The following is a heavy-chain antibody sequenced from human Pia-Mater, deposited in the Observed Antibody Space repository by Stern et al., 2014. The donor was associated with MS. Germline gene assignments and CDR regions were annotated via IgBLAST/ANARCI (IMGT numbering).Heavy chain of an antibody. CDR3: ARQGSFDFWSG. V-gene: IGHV4-39*01. D-gene: IGHD3-3*01. Sequence: VQLVESGPGLVKPSETLSLTCTVSGGSVSSSTYYWGWIRQPPGKHLEWIGSIYYTGRTSYNPSLPSRLPISIDASKNQFSLKRPSVTAADTAVYYCARQGSFDFWSGWGQGTLVTVSS. CDR2: IYYTGRT. J-gene: IGHJ4*02. CDR1: GGSVSSSTYY.